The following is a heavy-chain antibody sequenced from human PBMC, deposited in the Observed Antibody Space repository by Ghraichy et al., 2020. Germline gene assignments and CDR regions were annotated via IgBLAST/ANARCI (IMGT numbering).Heavy chain of an antibody. CDR3: AKDRADYDYVWGSYLSVCGD. V-gene: IGHV3-23*01. CDR1: GFTFSSYA. D-gene: IGHD3-16*01. J-gene: IGHJ4*02. CDR2: ISGSGDST. Sequence: GGSLRLSCAASGFTFSSYAMSWVRQAPGKGLEWVSAISGSGDSTYYADSVKGRFTISRDNSKNTLYLQMNSLRAEDTAVYYCAKDRADYDYVWGSYLSVCGDWGQGTLVTVSS.